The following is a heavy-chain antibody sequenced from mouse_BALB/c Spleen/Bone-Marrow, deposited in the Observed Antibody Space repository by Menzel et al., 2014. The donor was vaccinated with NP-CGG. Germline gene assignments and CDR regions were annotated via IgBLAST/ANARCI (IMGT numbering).Heavy chain of an antibody. CDR1: GYTFTNYW. D-gene: IGHD2-1*01. Sequence: DLVKPGASVKLSCKASGYTFTNYWINWIKQRPGQGLEWIGRTAPESDNTYYNEMFKGKATLTVDTSSSTAYMQLSSQSSEDSAVYFCAREYYDNSFAYWGQGTLVTVSA. J-gene: IGHJ3*01. V-gene: IGHV1S41*01. CDR3: AREYYDNSFAY. CDR2: TAPESDNT.